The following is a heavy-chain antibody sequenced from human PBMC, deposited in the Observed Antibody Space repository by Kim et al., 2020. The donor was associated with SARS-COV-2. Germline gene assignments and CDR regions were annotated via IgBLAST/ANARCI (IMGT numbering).Heavy chain of an antibody. V-gene: IGHV4-34*01. J-gene: IGHJ4*02. Sequence: SETLSLTCAVYGGSSSDYSWSWIRQPPGKGLEWIGDIDHRGSTNYNPSLKSRLTISVDTSKNQFSLKLTSVTAADTAVYYCARGRGGISMVVVVITAAEYYFDYWGRGSRVTVSS. CDR2: IDHRGST. CDR3: ARGRGGISMVVVVITAAEYYFDY. CDR1: GGSSSDYS. D-gene: IGHD3-22*01.